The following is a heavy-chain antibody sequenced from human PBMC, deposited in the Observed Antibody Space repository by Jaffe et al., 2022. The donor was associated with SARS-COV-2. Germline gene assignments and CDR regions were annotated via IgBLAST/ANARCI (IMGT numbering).Heavy chain of an antibody. CDR1: TGSISSSSYY. D-gene: IGHD3-16*01. J-gene: IGHJ5*02. CDR3: AREWGMRGWFDP. CDR2: IHYTGGT. V-gene: IGHV4-39*02. Sequence: QLQLQESGPGLVKPSETLSLTCIVSTGSISSSSYYWDWIRQPPGKGLEWIASIHYTGGTFYNPSLKSRVTISVDTSKNQFSLKLNSVTDADTAVYFCAREWGMRGWFDPWGQGTLVTVSS.